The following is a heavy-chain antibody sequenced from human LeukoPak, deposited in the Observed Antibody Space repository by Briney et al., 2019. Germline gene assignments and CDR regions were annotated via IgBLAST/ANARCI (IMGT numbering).Heavy chain of an antibody. V-gene: IGHV3-23*01. CDR2: LSGSGGTT. Sequence: QPGRSLRLSCAASGFTFSTYGMNWVRQAPGKGLEWVSSLSGSGGTTYHADSVKGRFSISRDNSKNTLYLQLNSLRAEDTAVYYCAKGGSTSRVTTSRVVFGYYYYLDVWGKGTPVTVSS. CDR1: GFTFSTYG. J-gene: IGHJ6*03. CDR3: AKGGSTSRVTTSRVVFGYYYYLDV. D-gene: IGHD4-17*01.